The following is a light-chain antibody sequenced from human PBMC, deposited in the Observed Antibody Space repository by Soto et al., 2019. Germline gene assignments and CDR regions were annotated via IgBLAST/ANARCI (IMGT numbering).Light chain of an antibody. CDR3: SSDTGSSTPYV. V-gene: IGLV2-14*01. CDR2: DVT. CDR1: SSDVGGYNY. J-gene: IGLJ1*01. Sequence: QSALTQPASVSGSPGQSITISCTGISSDVGGYNYVSWYQQHPVKAPKLLIYDVTNRPSGVSDRFSGSKSGNTASLTISGPQAEDEAQYYCSSDTGSSTPYVFGTETKVTVL.